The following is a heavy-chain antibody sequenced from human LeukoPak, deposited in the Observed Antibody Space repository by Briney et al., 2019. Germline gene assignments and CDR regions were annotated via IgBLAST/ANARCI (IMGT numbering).Heavy chain of an antibody. J-gene: IGHJ4*02. V-gene: IGHV1-69*01. D-gene: IGHD2-2*01. CDR1: GGTFSSYT. Sequence: SVKVSCKASGGTFSSYTISWVRQAPGQGLEWMGGIIPIFGTANYAQKFQGRVTITADESTSTAYMELSSLRSEDTAVYYCAREIGPSCSSTSCYEYYFDYWGQGTLVTVSS. CDR3: AREIGPSCSSTSCYEYYFDY. CDR2: IIPIFGTA.